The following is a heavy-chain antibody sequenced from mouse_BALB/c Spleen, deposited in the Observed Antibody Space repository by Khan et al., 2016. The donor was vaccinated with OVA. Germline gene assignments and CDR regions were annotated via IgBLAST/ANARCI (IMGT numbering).Heavy chain of an antibody. Sequence: QVQLQQSGAELVKPGASVKLSCKASGYTFTSYYIYWVKQRPGQGLEWIGEINPSDGGTNFNEKFKSKATLTVDKSSSTVYMQLSSLTSEDSAVYYGNRGGCSSFAYWGQGTLVTVSA. CDR1: GYTFTSYY. CDR3: NRGGCSSFAY. CDR2: INPSDGGT. J-gene: IGHJ3*01. D-gene: IGHD1-1*01. V-gene: IGHV1S81*02.